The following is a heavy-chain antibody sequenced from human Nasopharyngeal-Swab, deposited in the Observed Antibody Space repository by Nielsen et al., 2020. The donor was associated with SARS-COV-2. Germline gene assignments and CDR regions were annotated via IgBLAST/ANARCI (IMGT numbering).Heavy chain of an antibody. CDR2: ISAYNGKT. J-gene: IGHJ4*02. CDR1: GYTFTNYG. D-gene: IGHD2-2*01. V-gene: IGHV1-18*01. CDR3: AIDSPDEQYPRATDY. Sequence: ASVKVSCKASGYTFTNYGISWVRQAPGQGLEWMGWISAYNGKTNYAQNLQGRVTMTTDTSTSTAYMELRSLTSDDTAVYYCAIDSPDEQYPRATDYWGQGTLLTVSS.